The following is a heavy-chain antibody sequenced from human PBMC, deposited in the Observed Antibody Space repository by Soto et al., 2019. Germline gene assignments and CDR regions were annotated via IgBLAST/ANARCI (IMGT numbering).Heavy chain of an antibody. Sequence: GASVKVSFKASGYTFTSYGISWLRQAPGQGLEWMGWISAYNGNTNYAQKLQGRVTMTTDTSTSTAYMELRSLRSDDTAVYYCARGGDYLYYYYYGMDVWGQGTTVTVSS. CDR2: ISAYNGNT. J-gene: IGHJ6*02. CDR1: GYTFTSYG. CDR3: ARGGDYLYYYYYGMDV. D-gene: IGHD4-17*01. V-gene: IGHV1-18*01.